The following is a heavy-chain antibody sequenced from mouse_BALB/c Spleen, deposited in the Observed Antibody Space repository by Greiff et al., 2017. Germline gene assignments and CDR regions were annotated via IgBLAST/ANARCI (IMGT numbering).Heavy chain of an antibody. D-gene: IGHD1-2*01. Sequence: QLQQSGAELVRSGASVKLSCTASGFNIKDYYMHWVKQRPEQGLEWIGWIDPENGDTEYAPKFQGKATMTADTSSNTAYLQLSSLTSEDTAVYYCNAFTTARAMDYWGQGTSVTVSS. CDR1: GFNIKDYY. CDR3: NAFTTARAMDY. J-gene: IGHJ4*01. V-gene: IGHV14-4*02. CDR2: IDPENGDT.